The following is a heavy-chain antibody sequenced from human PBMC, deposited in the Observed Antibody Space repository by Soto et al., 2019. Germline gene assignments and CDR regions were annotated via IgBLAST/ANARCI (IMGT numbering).Heavy chain of an antibody. J-gene: IGHJ4*02. CDR3: ARDWISGYSGYDGFNFDY. CDR2: ISSSSSYI. D-gene: IGHD5-12*01. CDR1: GFTVSSNY. V-gene: IGHV3-21*01. Sequence: GXSLRLSCAASGFTVSSNYMSWFRQAPVNGLEWVSSISSSSSYIYYADSVKGRFTISRDNAKNSLYLQMNSLRAEDTAVYYCARDWISGYSGYDGFNFDYWGQGTLVTVSS.